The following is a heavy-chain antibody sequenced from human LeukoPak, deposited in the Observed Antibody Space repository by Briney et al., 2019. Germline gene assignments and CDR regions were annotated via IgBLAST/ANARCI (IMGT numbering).Heavy chain of an antibody. CDR2: IYYSGST. D-gene: IGHD3-10*01. J-gene: IGHJ4*02. CDR1: GGSISNYY. V-gene: IGHV4-39*07. Sequence: SETLSLTCTVSGGSISNYYWSWIRQPPGKGLEWIGSIYYSGSTYYNPSLKSRVTISVDTSKNQFSLKLSSVTAADTAVYYCAGGLLSGEGYFDYWGQGTLVTVSS. CDR3: AGGLLSGEGYFDY.